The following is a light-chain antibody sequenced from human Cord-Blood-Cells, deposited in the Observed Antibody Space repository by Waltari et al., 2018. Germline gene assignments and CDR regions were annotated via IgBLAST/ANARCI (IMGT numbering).Light chain of an antibody. J-gene: IGKJ4*01. Sequence: EIVLTQSPATLSLSPGERATLSCRASQSVSSYLACYQQKPGQAPRLLIYDASXXXXXXXXXXSGSGSGTDFTLTISSLEPEDFAVYYCQQRSNWPPLTFGGGTKVEIK. CDR1: QSVSSY. CDR3: QQRSNWPPLT. CDR2: DAS. V-gene: IGKV3-11*01.